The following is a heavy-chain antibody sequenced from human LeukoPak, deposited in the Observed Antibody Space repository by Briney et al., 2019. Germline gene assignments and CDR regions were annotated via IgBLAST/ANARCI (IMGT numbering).Heavy chain of an antibody. Sequence: GGSLRLPCAASGFTFSSYGMSWVRQAPGKGLEWVSAISGSGGSTYYADSVKGRFTISRDNSKNTLYLQMNGLRAEDTAVYYCAKLEGYIAAAGPDYWGQGTLVTVSS. CDR3: AKLEGYIAAAGPDY. CDR2: ISGSGGST. V-gene: IGHV3-23*01. D-gene: IGHD6-13*01. J-gene: IGHJ4*02. CDR1: GFTFSSYG.